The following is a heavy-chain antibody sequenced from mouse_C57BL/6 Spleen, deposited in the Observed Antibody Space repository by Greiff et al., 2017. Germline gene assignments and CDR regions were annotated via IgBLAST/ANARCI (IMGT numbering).Heavy chain of an antibody. D-gene: IGHD2-1*01. CDR2: ISDGGSYT. CDR1: GFTFSSYA. V-gene: IGHV5-4*01. J-gene: IGHJ4*01. Sequence: EVQLQESGGGLVKPGGSLKLSCAASGFTFSSYAMSWVRQTPEKRLEWVATISDGGSYTYYPDNVKGRFTISRDNAKNNLYLQMSHLKSEDTAMYYCARVTTLVYAMDYWGQGTSGTVSS. CDR3: ARVTTLVYAMDY.